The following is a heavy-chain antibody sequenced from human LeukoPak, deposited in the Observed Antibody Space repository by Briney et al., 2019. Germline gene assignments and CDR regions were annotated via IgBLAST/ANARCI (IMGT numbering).Heavy chain of an antibody. CDR1: GFTFSSYA. CDR3: AKDIGDVGRRGYFDY. J-gene: IGHJ4*02. CDR2: IQYEGRNK. D-gene: IGHD1-1*01. Sequence: TGGSLRLSCAASGFTFSSYAMSWVRQAPGTGLEWVAFIQYEGRNKYYADSVKGRFTISRDNSKNMLYLQMNSLRPEDTAVYYCAKDIGDVGRRGYFDYWGQGTLVTVSS. V-gene: IGHV3-30*02.